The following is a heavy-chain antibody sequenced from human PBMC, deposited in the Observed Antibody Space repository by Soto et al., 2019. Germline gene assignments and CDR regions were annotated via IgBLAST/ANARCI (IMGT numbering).Heavy chain of an antibody. Sequence: GGSLRLSCAASGFTFSSYSMNWVRQAPGKGLEWVSSISSSSSYIYYADSVKGRFTISRDNAKNSLYLQMNSLRAEDTAVYYCARDLVAVAGARSFDPWGQGTLVTSPQ. CDR1: GFTFSSYS. CDR3: ARDLVAVAGARSFDP. D-gene: IGHD6-19*01. V-gene: IGHV3-21*01. CDR2: ISSSSSYI. J-gene: IGHJ5*02.